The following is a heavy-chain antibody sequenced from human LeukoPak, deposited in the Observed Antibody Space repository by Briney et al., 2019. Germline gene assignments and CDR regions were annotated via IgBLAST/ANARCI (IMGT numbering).Heavy chain of an antibody. V-gene: IGHV3-23*01. CDR3: AKDFKRITMVRGVTPFDY. CDR1: GFTFSNYA. CDR2: ISGSGDNT. J-gene: IGHJ4*02. D-gene: IGHD3-10*01. Sequence: GGSLRLSCAASGFTFSNYAMSWVRQAPGKGLEWVSAISGSGDNTYYADSVKGRFTISRDNSKNTLYLQMNSLRAEDTAVYYCAKDFKRITMVRGVTPFDYWGQGTLVTVSS.